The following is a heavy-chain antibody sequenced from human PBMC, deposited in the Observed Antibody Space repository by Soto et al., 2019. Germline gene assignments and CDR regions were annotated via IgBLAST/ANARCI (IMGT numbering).Heavy chain of an antibody. CDR2: ISYDGSNK. CDR3: ANGYSSGWYLDY. J-gene: IGHJ4*02. D-gene: IGHD6-19*01. CDR1: GFTFSSYA. V-gene: IGHV3-30-3*01. Sequence: GGSLRLSCAASGFTFSSYAMHWVRQAPGKGLEWVAVISYDGSNKYSADSVKGRFTISRDNSKNTLYLQMNSLRAEDTAVYYCANGYSSGWYLDYWGQGTLVTVSS.